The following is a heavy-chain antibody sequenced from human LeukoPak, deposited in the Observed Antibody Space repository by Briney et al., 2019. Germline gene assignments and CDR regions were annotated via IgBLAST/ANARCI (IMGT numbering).Heavy chain of an antibody. V-gene: IGHV4-59*08. Sequence: SETLSLTCTVPGGSISGPYWSWIRQPPGKGLEWIAYVYYSGDTNYNPSLKSRAAISLDTSKNQFSLTVTSVTAADTAIYYCARHTYARPFDFWGQGTLVTVSS. D-gene: IGHD6-6*01. CDR3: ARHTYARPFDF. CDR1: GGSISGPY. J-gene: IGHJ4*02. CDR2: VYYSGDT.